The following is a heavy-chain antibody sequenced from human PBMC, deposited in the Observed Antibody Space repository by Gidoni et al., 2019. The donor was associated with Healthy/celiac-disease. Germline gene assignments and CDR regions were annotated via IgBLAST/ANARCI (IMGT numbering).Heavy chain of an antibody. CDR3: ARDTDSSWSFWGYYYYGMDV. CDR2: IWYDVSNK. CDR1: GFTFSSYG. V-gene: IGHV3-33*01. Sequence: QVQLVESGGGVVQPGRSLRLSCAASGFTFSSYGMHWVRQAPGKGLEWVAVIWYDVSNKYYADSVKGRFTISRDNSKNTLYLQMNSLRAEDTAVYYCARDTDSSWSFWGYYYYGMDVWGQGTTVTVSS. D-gene: IGHD6-13*01. J-gene: IGHJ6*02.